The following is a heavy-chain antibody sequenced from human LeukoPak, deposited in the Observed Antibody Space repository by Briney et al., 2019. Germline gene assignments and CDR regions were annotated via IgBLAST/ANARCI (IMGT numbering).Heavy chain of an antibody. V-gene: IGHV3-30*18. CDR1: GCTFSTYG. CDR3: AKERGSTTHFDY. Sequence: PGRPLRLSCAASGCTFSTYGMHWVRQAPGKGLEWVTVISYDGHTNYADSVKGRFTISRDNSKNTLYLQMNGLRDEDTAVYYCAKERGSTTHFDYWGQGTLVTVSS. CDR2: ISYDGHT. D-gene: IGHD2-2*01. J-gene: IGHJ4*02.